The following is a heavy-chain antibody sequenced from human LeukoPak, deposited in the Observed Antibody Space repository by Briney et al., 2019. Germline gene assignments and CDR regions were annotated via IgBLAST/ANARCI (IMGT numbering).Heavy chain of an antibody. V-gene: IGHV4-59*08. CDR2: IYYSGST. Sequence: SETLSLTCTVSGGSISSYYWSWIRQPPGKGLEWIGYIYYSGSTNYNPSLKSRVTISVDTPKNQFSLKLSSVTAADTAVYYCAGLDSGYDWGIYYYYGMDVWGQGTTVTVSS. D-gene: IGHD5-12*01. J-gene: IGHJ6*02. CDR3: AGLDSGYDWGIYYYYGMDV. CDR1: GGSISSYY.